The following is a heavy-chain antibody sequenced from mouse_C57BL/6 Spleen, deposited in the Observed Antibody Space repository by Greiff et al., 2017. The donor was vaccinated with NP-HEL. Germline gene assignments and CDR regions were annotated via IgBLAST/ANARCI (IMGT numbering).Heavy chain of an antibody. J-gene: IGHJ3*01. Sequence: QVQLQQSGAELVKPGASVKISCKASGYAFSSYWMNWVKQRPGKGLEWIGQIYPGDGDTNYNGKFKGKATLTADKSSSTAYMQLSSLTSEDSAVYFGARGEIYYGKPVLSYWGQGTLVTVSA. V-gene: IGHV1-80*01. CDR1: GYAFSSYW. CDR3: ARGEIYYGKPVLSY. D-gene: IGHD2-1*01. CDR2: IYPGDGDT.